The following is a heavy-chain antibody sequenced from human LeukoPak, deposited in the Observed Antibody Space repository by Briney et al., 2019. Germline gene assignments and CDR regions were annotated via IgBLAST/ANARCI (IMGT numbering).Heavy chain of an antibody. V-gene: IGHV3-23*01. Sequence: PGGSLRLSCAASGFTFSSYAISWFRQAPGKGLEWVSAISVSGGSTYYADSVKGRFTISRDNSKNTLYLQMNSLRAEDTAVYYCAKGRGPRGYSYGYGWFDPWGQGTLVTVSS. D-gene: IGHD5-18*01. CDR2: ISVSGGST. CDR3: AKGRGPRGYSYGYGWFDP. CDR1: GFTFSSYA. J-gene: IGHJ5*02.